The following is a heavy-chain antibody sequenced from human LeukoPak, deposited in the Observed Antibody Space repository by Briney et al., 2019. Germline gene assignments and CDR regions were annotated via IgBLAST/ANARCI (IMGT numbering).Heavy chain of an antibody. V-gene: IGHV4-34*01. J-gene: IGHJ5*02. Sequence: SETLSLTCTVSGGSISSYYWSWIRQPPGKGLEWIGEINHSGSTNYNPSLKSRVTISVDTSKNQFSLKLSSVTAADTAVYYCARALYDFWSGYYFHSNWFDPWGQGTLVTVSS. CDR1: GGSISSYY. CDR2: INHSGST. D-gene: IGHD3-3*01. CDR3: ARALYDFWSGYYFHSNWFDP.